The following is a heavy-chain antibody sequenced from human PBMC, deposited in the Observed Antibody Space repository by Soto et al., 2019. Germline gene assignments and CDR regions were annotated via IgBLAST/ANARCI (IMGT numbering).Heavy chain of an antibody. D-gene: IGHD2-15*01. CDR3: ARVRGGAKFYYYYYGMDV. J-gene: IGHJ6*02. Sequence: GALRLSCAASGFTFSSYGMHWVRQAPGKGLEWVAVIWYDGSNKYYADSVKGRFTISRDNSKNTLYLQMNSLRAEDTAVYYCARVRGGAKFYYYYYGMDVWGQGTTVTVSS. CDR1: GFTFSSYG. V-gene: IGHV3-33*01. CDR2: IWYDGSNK.